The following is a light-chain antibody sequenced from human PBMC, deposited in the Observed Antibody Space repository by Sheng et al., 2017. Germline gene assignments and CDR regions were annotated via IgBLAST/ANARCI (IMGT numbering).Light chain of an antibody. Sequence: AIRMTQSPSSFSASTGDRVTITCRASQGISSYLAWYQQKPGKAPKLLIYAASTLQSGVPSRFSGSGSGTDFTLTISCLQSEDFATYYCQQYYGYPWTFGQGTKVGNQT. CDR2: AAS. J-gene: IGKJ1*01. CDR1: QGISSY. CDR3: QQYYGYPWT. V-gene: IGKV1-8*01.